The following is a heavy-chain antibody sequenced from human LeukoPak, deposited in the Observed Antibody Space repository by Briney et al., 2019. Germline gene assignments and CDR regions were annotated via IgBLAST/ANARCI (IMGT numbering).Heavy chain of an antibody. J-gene: IGHJ6*02. D-gene: IGHD4-17*01. V-gene: IGHV1-18*01. Sequence: ASVTVSFKTSGYTFTIYGISWVRQAPGQGLEWMGWISAYNGNTNYAQKLQGRVTMTTDTSASTAYMEVRSLRSDDTAVYYCARSDYGANGGYYYYGMDVWGQGTTVTVSS. CDR1: GYTFTIYG. CDR2: ISAYNGNT. CDR3: ARSDYGANGGYYYYGMDV.